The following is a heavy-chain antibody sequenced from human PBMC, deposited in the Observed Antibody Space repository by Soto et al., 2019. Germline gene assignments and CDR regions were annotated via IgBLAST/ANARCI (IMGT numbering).Heavy chain of an antibody. J-gene: IGHJ4*02. CDR2: INPNGGST. V-gene: IGHV1-46*03. CDR1: GYIFTNFY. Sequence: QVQLVQPGAEVKKPGASVKFSCKASGYIFTNFYIHWGRQAPGQGLEWIGIINPNGGSTNYAQNFPGRVTMTRDTSTSTVYMDLSSLRSEDTAVYYCTRGLASGDYWGQGTLITVSS. CDR3: TRGLASGDY. D-gene: IGHD6-6*01.